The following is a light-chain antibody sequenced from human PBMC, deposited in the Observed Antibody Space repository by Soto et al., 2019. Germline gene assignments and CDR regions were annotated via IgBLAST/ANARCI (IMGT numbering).Light chain of an antibody. CDR3: QQYLTSPWT. CDR2: AAS. J-gene: IGKJ1*01. V-gene: IGKV3-20*01. CDR1: QRVSDIY. Sequence: MVLTQSPGTLSLSPGERATLSCSSSQRVSDIYLAWYQQKPGQAPRLLIYAASRRDTGIPDRFSGSGSGTAFALTISRLETEYFAMYYFQQYLTSPWTLGQRTKVELK.